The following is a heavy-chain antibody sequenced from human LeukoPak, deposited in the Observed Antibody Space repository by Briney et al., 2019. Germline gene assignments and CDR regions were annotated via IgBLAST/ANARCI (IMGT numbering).Heavy chain of an antibody. CDR2: ISSSGATT. CDR1: GFTCSDYY. D-gene: IGHD3-10*01. CDR3: AKSLSYGSGDLFDN. J-gene: IGHJ4*02. Sequence: GGSLRLSCAASGFTCSDYYMSWIRQAPGKGLQWISYISSSGATTYYADSVKGRFTISRDNSKNTLYLQVKSLRPEDTSVYFCAKSLSYGSGDLFDNWGQGTLVTVSS. V-gene: IGHV3-11*04.